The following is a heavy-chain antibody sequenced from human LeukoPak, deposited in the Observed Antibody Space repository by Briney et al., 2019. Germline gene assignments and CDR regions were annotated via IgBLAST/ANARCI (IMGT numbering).Heavy chain of an antibody. V-gene: IGHV1-8*02. CDR1: GYTFTSYD. Sequence: ASVKVSCKASGYTFTSYDINWVRQATGQGLEWMGWMNPNSGNTGYAQKFQGRVTMTTDTSTSRAYMELRSLRSDDTAVYYCARDSSYYDFWSGNAFDIWGQGTMVTVSS. CDR2: MNPNSGNT. CDR3: ARDSSYYDFWSGNAFDI. D-gene: IGHD3-3*01. J-gene: IGHJ3*02.